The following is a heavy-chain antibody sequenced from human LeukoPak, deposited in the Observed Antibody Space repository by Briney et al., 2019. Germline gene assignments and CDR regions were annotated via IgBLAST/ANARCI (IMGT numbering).Heavy chain of an antibody. CDR1: GFTFSIYA. D-gene: IGHD3-22*01. J-gene: IGHJ4*02. V-gene: IGHV3-23*01. CDR3: ARDRPNYYGANGHYYRRDGDY. CDR2: ITSSGETT. Sequence: GGSLRLSCAASGFTFSIYAMSWVRQAPGKGLEWVSSITSSGETTYDAGSVKGQFTISRDNSKNTVYLKMNSLRAEDTAVYYCARDRPNYYGANGHYYRRDGDYWGQGTLVTVSS.